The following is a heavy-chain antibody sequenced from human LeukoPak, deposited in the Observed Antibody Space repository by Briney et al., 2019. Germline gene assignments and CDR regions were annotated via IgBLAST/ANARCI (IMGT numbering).Heavy chain of an antibody. D-gene: IGHD3-22*01. J-gene: IGHJ4*02. Sequence: SVKVSCKASGGTFSSYAISWVRQAPGQGLEWMGRIIPIFGTANYAQKFQGRVTITTDESTSTAYMELSSLRSEDTAVYYCARGNYYDSSGYGTGVDYWGQGTLVTVSS. CDR2: IIPIFGTA. CDR3: ARGNYYDSSGYGTGVDY. V-gene: IGHV1-69*05. CDR1: GGTFSSYA.